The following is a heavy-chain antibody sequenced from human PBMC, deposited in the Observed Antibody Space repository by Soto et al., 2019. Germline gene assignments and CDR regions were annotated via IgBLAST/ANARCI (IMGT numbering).Heavy chain of an antibody. CDR1: GYTFTSYA. J-gene: IGHJ5*02. CDR2: IIPIFGTA. V-gene: IGHV1-69*13. D-gene: IGHD5-18*01. CDR3: ARKGYSYVSNNWFDP. Sequence: SVKVSCKASGYTFTSYAISWVRQAPGQGLEWMGGIIPIFGTANYAQKFQGRVTITADESTSTAYMELSSLRSEDTAVYYCARKGYSYVSNNWFDPWGQGTLVTVSS.